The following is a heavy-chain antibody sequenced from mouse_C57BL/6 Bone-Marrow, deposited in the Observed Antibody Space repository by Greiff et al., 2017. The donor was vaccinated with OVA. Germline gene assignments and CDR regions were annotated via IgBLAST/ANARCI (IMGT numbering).Heavy chain of an antibody. J-gene: IGHJ4*01. Sequence: DVKLQESGGGLVQPGESLKLSCESNEYEFPSHDMSWVRKTPEKRLELVAAINSDGGSTYYPDTMERRFIISRDNTKKTLYLQMSSLRSEDTALYYCARRGDYEGYAMDYWGQGTSVTVSS. D-gene: IGHD2-4*01. CDR1: EYEFPSHD. CDR3: ARRGDYEGYAMDY. V-gene: IGHV5-2*03. CDR2: INSDGGST.